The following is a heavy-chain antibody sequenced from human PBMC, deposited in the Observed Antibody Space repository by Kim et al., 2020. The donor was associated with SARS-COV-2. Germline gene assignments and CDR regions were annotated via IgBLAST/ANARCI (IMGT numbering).Heavy chain of an antibody. CDR3: TRHAAYCGGDCYSPRGDV. CDR1: GFTFSGSA. J-gene: IGHJ6*02. CDR2: IRSKANSYAT. V-gene: IGHV3-73*01. Sequence: GGSLRLSCAASGFTFSGSAMHWVRQASGKGLEWVGRIRSKANSYATAYAASVKGRFTISRDDSKNTAYLQMNSLKTEDTAVYYCTRHAAYCGGDCYSPRGDVWGQGTTVTVSS. D-gene: IGHD2-21*02.